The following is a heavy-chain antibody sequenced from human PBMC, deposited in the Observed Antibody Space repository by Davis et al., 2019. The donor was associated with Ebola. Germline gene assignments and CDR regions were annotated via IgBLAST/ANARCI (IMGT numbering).Heavy chain of an antibody. V-gene: IGHV3-21*01. J-gene: IGHJ3*02. CDR3: ATDGARGAFDI. D-gene: IGHD3-16*01. Sequence: PGGSLRLSCVPSAFSFSTYSMNWVRQAPGKGLEWLSSMTGSGSYIYYADSVKDRFTISRDNARNSLYLQMNSLRAEDTAMYYCATDGARGAFDIWGRGTMVAVSS. CDR1: AFSFSTYS. CDR2: MTGSGSYI.